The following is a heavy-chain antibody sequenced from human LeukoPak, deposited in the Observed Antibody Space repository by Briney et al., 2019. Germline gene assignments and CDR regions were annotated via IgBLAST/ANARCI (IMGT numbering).Heavy chain of an antibody. V-gene: IGHV3-23*01. CDR3: ARGGLGYCSGGSCYSYYFDY. Sequence: PGGSLRLSCAASGFTFSSYAMSWVRQAPGKGLEWVSAISGSGGSTYYADPVKGRFTISRDNSKNTLYLQMNSLRAEDTAVYYCARGGLGYCSGGSCYSYYFDYWGQGTLVTVSS. CDR1: GFTFSSYA. D-gene: IGHD2-15*01. J-gene: IGHJ4*02. CDR2: ISGSGGST.